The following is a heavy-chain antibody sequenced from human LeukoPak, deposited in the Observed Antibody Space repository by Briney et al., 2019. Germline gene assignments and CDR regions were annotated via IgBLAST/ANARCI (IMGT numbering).Heavy chain of an antibody. CDR3: GRIGASYYDFWSGYYYFDY. J-gene: IGHJ4*02. V-gene: IGHV4-34*01. D-gene: IGHD3-3*01. Sequence: SETLSLTCAVYGGSFSGYYWSWIRQPPGKGLEWIGEINHSGSTNYNPSLKSRVTISVDTSKNQFSLKLSSVTAADTAVYYCGRIGASYYDFWSGYYYFDYWGQGTLVTVSS. CDR1: GGSFSGYY. CDR2: INHSGST.